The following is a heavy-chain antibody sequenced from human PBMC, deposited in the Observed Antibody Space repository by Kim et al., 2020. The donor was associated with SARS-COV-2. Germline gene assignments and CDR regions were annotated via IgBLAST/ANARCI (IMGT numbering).Heavy chain of an antibody. CDR3: ARSYGDYDYYYYGMDV. D-gene: IGHD4-17*01. V-gene: IGHV1-8*01. Sequence: ASVKVSCKASGYTFTSYDINWVRQATGQGLEWMGWMNPNSGNTGYAQKFQGRVTMTRNTSISTAYMELSSLRSEDTAVYYCARSYGDYDYYYYGMDVWGQGTTVTVSS. J-gene: IGHJ6*02. CDR2: MNPNSGNT. CDR1: GYTFTSYD.